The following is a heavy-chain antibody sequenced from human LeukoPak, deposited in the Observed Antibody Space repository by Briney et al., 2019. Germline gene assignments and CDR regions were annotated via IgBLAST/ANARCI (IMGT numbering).Heavy chain of an antibody. J-gene: IGHJ5*02. CDR3: ARDWVYCSSTSCPPQGIHSWFDP. V-gene: IGHV3-48*01. D-gene: IGHD2-2*01. Sequence: GGSLRLSCAVSGFTFGSYTMNWVRQAPGKGLEWVSHISSTSTTYYADSVKGRFTTSRDNAKNLLYLQMNSLRAEDTAVYYCARDWVYCSSTSCPPQGIHSWFDPWGQGTLVTVSS. CDR2: ISSTSTT. CDR1: GFTFGSYT.